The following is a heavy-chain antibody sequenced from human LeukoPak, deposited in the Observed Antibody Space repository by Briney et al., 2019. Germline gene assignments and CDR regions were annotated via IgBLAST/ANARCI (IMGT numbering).Heavy chain of an antibody. D-gene: IGHD5-24*01. CDR2: ISYGGGDK. J-gene: IGHJ6*02. CDR1: GFTFSFYG. Sequence: PGRSLRLSCAASGFTFSFYGMHWVRQAPGKGLEWVAFISYGGGDKYYADSVKGRFTISRDNSKNTLSLQMNSLRADDTAVYYCARLQRYVSDYYYGMDVWGQGTTVTVSS. V-gene: IGHV3-30*03. CDR3: ARLQRYVSDYYYGMDV.